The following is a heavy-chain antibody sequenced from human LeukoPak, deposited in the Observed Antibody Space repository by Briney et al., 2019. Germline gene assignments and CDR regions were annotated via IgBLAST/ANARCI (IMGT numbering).Heavy chain of an antibody. J-gene: IGHJ4*02. CDR3: ARDAHPYDSSGYYSY. CDR2: INPSGGST. Sequence: ASVKVSCKASGYTFTSYYMHWVRQAPGQGLEWMGIINPSGGSTSYAQKFQGRVTMTRDTSTSTVYMELSSLRSEDTAVYYCARDAHPYDSSGYYSYWGQGTLVTVSS. CDR1: GYTFTSYY. D-gene: IGHD3-22*01. V-gene: IGHV1-46*01.